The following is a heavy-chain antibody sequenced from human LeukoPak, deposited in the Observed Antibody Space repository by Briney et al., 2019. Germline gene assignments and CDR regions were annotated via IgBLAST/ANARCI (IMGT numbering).Heavy chain of an antibody. J-gene: IGHJ6*02. CDR1: GFTFSSYS. V-gene: IGHV3-48*01. Sequence: GGSLRLSCAASGFTFSSYSMNWVRQAPGKGLEWVSYTSTGGSTIFYADSVKGRFTISRDNSKNTLYLQMNSLRAEDTAVYYCARSRVYYYYGMDVWGQGTTVTVSS. CDR2: TSTGGSTI. CDR3: ARSRVYYYYGMDV.